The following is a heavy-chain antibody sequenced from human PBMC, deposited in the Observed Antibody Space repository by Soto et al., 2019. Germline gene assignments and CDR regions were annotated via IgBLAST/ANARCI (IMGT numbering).Heavy chain of an antibody. CDR2: ISSSSTYT. V-gene: IGHV3-11*06. CDR1: GFTFSHYY. CDR3: ATEYYGRLDS. D-gene: IGHD4-17*01. J-gene: IGHJ4*02. Sequence: ESGGTLVKPGGSLRLSCATSGFTFSHYYMSWIRQAPGKGLEWVSYISSSSTYTNYADSVEGRFTISRDDARNSLYLQMNSQRAEDTAVYYCATEYYGRLDSWGQGTLVTVSS.